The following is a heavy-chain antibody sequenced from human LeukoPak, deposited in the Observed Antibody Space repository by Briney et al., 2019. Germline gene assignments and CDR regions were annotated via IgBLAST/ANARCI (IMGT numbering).Heavy chain of an antibody. CDR2: ISSSGSTI. J-gene: IGHJ4*02. CDR3: AKDRAFGVVIIWDRLVR. D-gene: IGHD3-3*01. Sequence: KPGGSLRLSCAASGFTFSDYYMSWIRQAPGKGLEWVSYISSSGSTIYYADSVKGRFTISRDNAKNSLYLQMNSLRAEDTAVYYCAKDRAFGVVIIWDRLVRWGQGTLVTVSS. CDR1: GFTFSDYY. V-gene: IGHV3-11*04.